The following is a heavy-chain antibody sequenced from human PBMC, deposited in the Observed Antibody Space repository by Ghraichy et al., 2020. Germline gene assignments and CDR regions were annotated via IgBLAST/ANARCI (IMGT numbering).Heavy chain of an antibody. CDR2: IIPIYGTP. CDR1: GGTFSTYA. V-gene: IGHV1-69*13. CDR3: ARREEALAGPLAMDV. J-gene: IGHJ6*02. Sequence: VKVSCKASGGTFSTYAISWVRQAPGQGLEWMGGIIPIYGTPNYAQKFQGRVTITADESTSTAYMELSSLKSDDTAVYYCARREEALAGPLAMDVWGQGTTVTVSS. D-gene: IGHD6-19*01.